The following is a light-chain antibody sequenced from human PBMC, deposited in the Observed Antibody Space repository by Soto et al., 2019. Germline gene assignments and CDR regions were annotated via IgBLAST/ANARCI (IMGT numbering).Light chain of an antibody. V-gene: IGKV3-11*01. CDR2: DAS. J-gene: IGKJ1*01. Sequence: ETVLTQSPATLSLSPGESATLSYRASQSVSTYLAWYQQKPGQAPRLLIYDASNRVTGIPARFRGSGSGTDFTLTISSLEPEDFAVYYCQQYGSSGTFGQGTKVDI. CDR1: QSVSTY. CDR3: QQYGSSGT.